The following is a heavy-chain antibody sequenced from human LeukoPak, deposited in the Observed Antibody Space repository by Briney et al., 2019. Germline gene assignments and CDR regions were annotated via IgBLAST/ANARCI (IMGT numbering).Heavy chain of an antibody. J-gene: IGHJ6*03. Sequence: SETLSLTCTVSGYSLSSGYYWGWIRRPPGKGLEWIGSIYHSGSTYYNPSLKSRVTISVDTSKNQFSLKLSSVTAADTAVYYCAIYYGDYYYYYYMDVWGKGTTVTVSS. V-gene: IGHV4-38-2*02. CDR1: GYSLSSGYY. CDR2: IYHSGST. CDR3: AIYYGDYYYYYYMDV. D-gene: IGHD4-17*01.